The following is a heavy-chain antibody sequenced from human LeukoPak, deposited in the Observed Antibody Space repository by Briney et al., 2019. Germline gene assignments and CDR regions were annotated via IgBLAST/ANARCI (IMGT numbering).Heavy chain of an antibody. CDR2: IYNSWST. CDR1: DGSISGHY. D-gene: IGHD2/OR15-2a*01. Sequence: SETLSLTCTVSDGSISGHYWSWIRQPPGKGLEWIAYIYNSWSTNYNPSLKSRVTISVDTSKNQVSLTLSSVTAADSAVYYCARRGPGGPEYFTSGGRGTLVTVSS. J-gene: IGHJ4*02. V-gene: IGHV4-59*08. CDR3: ARRGPGGPEYFTS.